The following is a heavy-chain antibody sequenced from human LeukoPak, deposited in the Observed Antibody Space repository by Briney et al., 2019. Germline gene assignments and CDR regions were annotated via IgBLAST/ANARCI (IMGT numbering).Heavy chain of an antibody. CDR2: IYYSGST. J-gene: IGHJ3*02. CDR3: ARDVPAGILDI. V-gene: IGHV4-31*03. Sequence: SETLSLTCTVSGGSISSGGHYWSWIRQHPGKGLEWIGYIYYSGSTYYNPSLKSRVTISVDTSKNQFSLKLSSVIAADTAVYYCARDVPAGILDIWGQGTMVTVSS. CDR1: GGSISSGGHY. D-gene: IGHD2-2*01.